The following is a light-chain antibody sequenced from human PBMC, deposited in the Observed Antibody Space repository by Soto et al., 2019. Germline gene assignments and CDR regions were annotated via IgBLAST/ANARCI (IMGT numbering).Light chain of an antibody. V-gene: IGKV3-15*01. CDR3: QQYNNWPLT. J-gene: IGKJ5*01. CDR1: QSVSSS. CDR2: GAS. Sequence: EVVVTQSPDTLSLSPGETATLSFRASQSVSSSVAWYQHKPGQSPRLLMYGASTRATGIPARFSGSGSGTEFTLTISSLQSEDFAVYYCQQYNNWPLTFGQGTRLENK.